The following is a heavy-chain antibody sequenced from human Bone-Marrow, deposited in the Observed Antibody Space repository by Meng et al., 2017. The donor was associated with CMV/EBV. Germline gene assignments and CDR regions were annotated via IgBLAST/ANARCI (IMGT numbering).Heavy chain of an antibody. CDR3: AAPELDHCSSTSCYLDY. Sequence: SVKVSCKASGGTFSSYAISWVRQAPGQGLEWMGGIIPIFGTANYAQKFQGRVTITTDESTSTAYMELSSLRSEDTAVYYCAAPELDHCSSTSCYLDYWGQGTLVTVSS. CDR2: IIPIFGTA. J-gene: IGHJ4*02. V-gene: IGHV1-69*05. D-gene: IGHD2-2*01. CDR1: GGTFSSYA.